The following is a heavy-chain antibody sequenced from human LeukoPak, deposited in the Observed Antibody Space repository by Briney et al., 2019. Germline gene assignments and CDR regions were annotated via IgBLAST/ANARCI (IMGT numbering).Heavy chain of an antibody. D-gene: IGHD4-17*01. CDR3: AKAPTVSQDY. V-gene: IGHV3-30*02. CDR1: GFTFSNFA. J-gene: IGHJ4*02. CDR2: IRYDGSNK. Sequence: GGSLRLSCAASGFTFSNFAMNWVRQAPGKGLEWVAFIRYDGSNKYYADSVKGRFTISRDNSKNTLYLQMNSLRAEDTAVYYCAKAPTVSQDYWGQGTLVTVSS.